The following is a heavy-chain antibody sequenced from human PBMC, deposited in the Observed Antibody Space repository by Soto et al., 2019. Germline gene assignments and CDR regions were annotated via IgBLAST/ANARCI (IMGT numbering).Heavy chain of an antibody. J-gene: IGHJ3*02. CDR3: TRRGGFPFALDT. CDR1: GGSISHYY. Sequence: QVQLQESGPGLVKPSETLSLTCAVSGGSISHYYWSWIRQPPGKGLEWLGYIADTGSTNYNASLRSRVNVTVDTSANLFSLEPRSVPAADTAVYYCTRRGGFPFALDTWGQGTMVTVSS. V-gene: IGHV4-59*08. D-gene: IGHD1-26*01. CDR2: IADTGST.